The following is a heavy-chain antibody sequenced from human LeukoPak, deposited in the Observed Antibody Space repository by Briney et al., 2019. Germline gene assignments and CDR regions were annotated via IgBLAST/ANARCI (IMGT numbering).Heavy chain of an antibody. Sequence: SETLSLTCTVSGGSISSGSYYWSWIRQPAGKGLEWIGRIYTSGSTNYNPSLKSRVTISVDTSKNQFSLKLSSVTAADTAVYYCARDWGRYYYYYMDVWGKGTTVTVSS. CDR1: GGSISSGSYY. CDR3: ARDWGRYYYYYMDV. CDR2: IYTSGST. D-gene: IGHD3-16*01. V-gene: IGHV4-61*02. J-gene: IGHJ6*03.